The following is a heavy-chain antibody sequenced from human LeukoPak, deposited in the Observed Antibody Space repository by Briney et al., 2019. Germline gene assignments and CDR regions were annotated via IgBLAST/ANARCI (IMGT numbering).Heavy chain of an antibody. V-gene: IGHV3-33*01. Sequence: GGSLRLSCAASGFTFSSYGMHWVRQAPGKGLEWVAVIWYDGSNKYYADSVKGRFTISRDNSKNTLYLQMNSLRAEGTAVYYCERDLFGGLAYYFDYWGQGTLVTVSS. CDR1: GFTFSSYG. D-gene: IGHD3-10*01. CDR2: IWYDGSNK. CDR3: ERDLFGGLAYYFDY. J-gene: IGHJ4*02.